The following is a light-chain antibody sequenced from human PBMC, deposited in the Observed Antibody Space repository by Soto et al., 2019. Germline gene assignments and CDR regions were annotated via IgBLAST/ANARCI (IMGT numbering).Light chain of an antibody. Sequence: EILFTQSPGPPSFSPGERAPPPRRARQSVSSSYLAWYQQKPGQAPRLLIYGASTRATGVPGRFSGSGSGTEFTLTISSLQSEDFAVYCCQQYNKGKECGRFGHETGVEIK. J-gene: IGKJ5*01. CDR3: QQYNKGKECGR. V-gene: IGKV3-15*01. CDR1: QSVSSSY. CDR2: GAS.